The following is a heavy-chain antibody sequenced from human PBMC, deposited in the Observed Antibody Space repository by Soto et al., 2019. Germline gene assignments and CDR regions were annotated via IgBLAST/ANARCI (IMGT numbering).Heavy chain of an antibody. D-gene: IGHD3-22*01. Sequence: LVESGGGVVQPGRSLRVSCAASGFTFTSYAMHWVRQAPGKGLEWVATISYDGSKKDYADSVKGRFTISRDNSKNTLYLQMNCLRAEDTAVYYCARDRLYESNTQYYNYGMDVWGQGTTVTVSS. CDR3: ARDRLYESNTQYYNYGMDV. V-gene: IGHV3-30-3*01. CDR1: GFTFTSYA. CDR2: ISYDGSKK. J-gene: IGHJ6*02.